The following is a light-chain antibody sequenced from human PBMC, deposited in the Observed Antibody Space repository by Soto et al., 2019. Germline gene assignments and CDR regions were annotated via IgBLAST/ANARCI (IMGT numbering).Light chain of an antibody. J-gene: IGKJ5*01. CDR2: DAS. Sequence: IVFAQSPATLSLSPGERATPPCRASQSVSSYLAWYQQKPGQAPRLLIYDASNRATGIPARFSGSGSGTDFTLTISSLQPEDFATYYCQQSYRTPTFGQGTRLEIK. V-gene: IGKV3-11*01. CDR3: QQSYRTPT. CDR1: QSVSSY.